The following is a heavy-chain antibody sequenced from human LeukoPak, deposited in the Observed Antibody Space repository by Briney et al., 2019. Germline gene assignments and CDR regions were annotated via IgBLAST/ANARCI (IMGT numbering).Heavy chain of an antibody. Sequence: GGSLRLSCAASGFTFSSYDMHWVRQAPGKGLEWVSYISISGSTISYADSVKGRFTISRENAENSLYLLMNSPRAEDTAVYYCARDSFSGGSYFDYWGQGTLVTVSS. CDR3: ARDSFSGGSYFDY. D-gene: IGHD2-15*01. CDR1: GFTFSSYD. J-gene: IGHJ4*02. CDR2: ISISGSTI. V-gene: IGHV3-48*03.